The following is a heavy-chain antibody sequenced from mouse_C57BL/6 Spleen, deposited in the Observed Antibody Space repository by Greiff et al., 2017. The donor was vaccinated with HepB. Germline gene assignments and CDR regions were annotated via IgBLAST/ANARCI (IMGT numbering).Heavy chain of an antibody. CDR1: GFTFSSYA. D-gene: IGHD2-4*01. Sequence: EVMLVESGGGLVKPGGSLKLSCAASGFTFSSYAMSWVRQTPEKRLEWVATICDGGSYTYYPDNVKGRFTISRDNAKNNQYLQMSHLKSEDTAMYYGARDLYYDYDYFDYWGQGTTLTVSS. CDR3: ARDLYYDYDYFDY. V-gene: IGHV5-4*01. J-gene: IGHJ2*01. CDR2: ICDGGSYT.